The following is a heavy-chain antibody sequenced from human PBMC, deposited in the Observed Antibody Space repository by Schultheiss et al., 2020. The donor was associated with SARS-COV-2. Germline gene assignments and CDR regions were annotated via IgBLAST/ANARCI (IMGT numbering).Heavy chain of an antibody. V-gene: IGHV4-61*05. Sequence: GSLRLSCTVSGGSISSSSYYWGWIRQPPGKGLEWIGYIYYSGSTNYNPSLKSRVTISVDTSKNQFSLKLSSVTAADTAVYYCARGGIVVVPAATYYYGMDVWGQGTTVTVSS. D-gene: IGHD2-2*01. CDR2: IYYSGST. J-gene: IGHJ6*02. CDR1: GGSISSSSYY. CDR3: ARGGIVVVPAATYYYGMDV.